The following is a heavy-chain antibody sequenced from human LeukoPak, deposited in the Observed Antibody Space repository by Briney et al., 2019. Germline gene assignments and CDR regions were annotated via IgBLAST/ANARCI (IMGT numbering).Heavy chain of an antibody. Sequence: GGSLRLSCAASGFTFDDYAMHWVRQAPGKGLEWVSGISWNSGSIGYADSVKGRFTISRDNAKNSLYLQMNSLRAEDTALYYCAKLDPGGYYYDSTGRAFDIWGQGTMVTVSS. CDR1: GFTFDDYA. V-gene: IGHV3-9*01. J-gene: IGHJ3*02. CDR2: ISWNSGSI. D-gene: IGHD3-22*01. CDR3: AKLDPGGYYYDSTGRAFDI.